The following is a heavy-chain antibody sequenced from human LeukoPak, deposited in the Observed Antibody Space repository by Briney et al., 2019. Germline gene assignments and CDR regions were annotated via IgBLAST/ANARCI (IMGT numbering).Heavy chain of an antibody. CDR2: IVVGSGNT. CDR3: ARARPHLLAVAGPIYYYGMDV. Sequence: SVKVSCQASGFTFTSSAVQWVRQARGQRLEWIGWIVVGSGNTNYAQKFQGRVTMTRNTSISTAYMELSSLRSEDTAVYYCARARPHLLAVAGPIYYYGMDVWGQGTTVTVSS. CDR1: GFTFTSSA. J-gene: IGHJ6*02. V-gene: IGHV1-58*01. D-gene: IGHD6-19*01.